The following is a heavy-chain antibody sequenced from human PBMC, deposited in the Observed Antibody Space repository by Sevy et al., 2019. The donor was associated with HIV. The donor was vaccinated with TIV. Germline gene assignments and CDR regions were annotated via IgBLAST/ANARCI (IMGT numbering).Heavy chain of an antibody. CDR1: GFTFSDYY. Sequence: GGSLRLSCAASGFTFSDYYMSWIRQAPGKGREWVSYISSSSSYTNYADSVKGRFTISRDNAKNSLYLQMNSLRAEDTAVYYCARERTWTTGTTVRFDPWGQGTLVTVSS. D-gene: IGHD1-1*01. CDR3: ARERTWTTGTTVRFDP. J-gene: IGHJ5*02. V-gene: IGHV3-11*06. CDR2: ISSSSSYT.